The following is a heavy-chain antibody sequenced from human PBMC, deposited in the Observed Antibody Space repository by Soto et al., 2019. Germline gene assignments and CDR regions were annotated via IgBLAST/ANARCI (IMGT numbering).Heavy chain of an antibody. D-gene: IGHD1-26*01. J-gene: IGHJ4*02. Sequence: SEPLSLTCVVSNFSISSGYYWGWIRQSPGKGLEWIASIYRSGTTSYNPSLKSRVTISVDPSKNQFSLMLTAVTAADTAVYYCARTHSGSYYSVFNYWGRGSLVTVSS. CDR2: IYRSGTT. V-gene: IGHV4-38-2*01. CDR1: NFSISSGYY. CDR3: ARTHSGSYYSVFNY.